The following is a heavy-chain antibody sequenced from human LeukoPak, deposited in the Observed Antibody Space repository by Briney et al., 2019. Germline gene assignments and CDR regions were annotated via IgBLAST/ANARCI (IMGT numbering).Heavy chain of an antibody. J-gene: IGHJ5*02. D-gene: IGHD1-1*01. CDR3: ARGFNWNPFDP. CDR1: GYTLSSYG. CDR2: ISAYNGNT. Sequence: GASVKVSCKASGYTLSSYGISWVRQAPGQGLEWMGWISAYNGNTNYAQTLQGRVTMTTDTSTSTAYMELRSLTSDDTAVYYCARGFNWNPFDPWGQGTLVTVSS. V-gene: IGHV1-18*01.